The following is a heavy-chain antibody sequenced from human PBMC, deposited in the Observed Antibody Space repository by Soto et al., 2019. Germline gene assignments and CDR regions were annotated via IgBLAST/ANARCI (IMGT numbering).Heavy chain of an antibody. Sequence: EVHLVESGGGLVQTGGSLRLSCAIFESTVSRDWMNWVRQAPGKGLEWVAHINQDGSEKYYVDSVKGRFTISRDNAKKSLYLQKNSLSPAVQAMYYFSVGGVYAFWGQGTLVTVSS. CDR3: SVGGVYAF. D-gene: IGHD6-13*01. CDR1: ESTVSRDW. CDR2: INQDGSEK. J-gene: IGHJ4*02. V-gene: IGHV3-7*01.